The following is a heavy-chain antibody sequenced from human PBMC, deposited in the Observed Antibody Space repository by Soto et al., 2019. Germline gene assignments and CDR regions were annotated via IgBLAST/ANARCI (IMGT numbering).Heavy chain of an antibody. Sequence: EVQLLESGGGLVQPGGSLRLSCAASGFTFSSYAMSWVRQAPGKGLEWVSAISGSGGSTYYADSVKGRFTISRDNSKNTLYMQMNSLRAEDTAVDYCAKDPPVTVAGTYYYYYGMDVWGQGTTVTVSS. D-gene: IGHD6-19*01. V-gene: IGHV3-23*01. CDR1: GFTFSSYA. CDR3: AKDPPVTVAGTYYYYYGMDV. J-gene: IGHJ6*02. CDR2: ISGSGGST.